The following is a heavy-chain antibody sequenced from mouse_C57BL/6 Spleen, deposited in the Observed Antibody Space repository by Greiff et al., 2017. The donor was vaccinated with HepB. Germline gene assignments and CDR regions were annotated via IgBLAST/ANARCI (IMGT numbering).Heavy chain of an antibody. D-gene: IGHD1-1*01. CDR1: GYTFTDYN. CDR2: INPNNGGT. V-gene: IGHV1-22*01. CDR3: EREDYGSSYEGYWYFDV. J-gene: IGHJ1*03. Sequence: EVQLQQSGPELVKPGASVKMSCKASGYTFTDYNMHWVKQSHGKSLEWIGYINPNNGGTSYNQKFKGKATLTVNKSSSTAYMELRSLTSEDSAVDYCEREDYGSSYEGYWYFDVWGTGTTVTVSS.